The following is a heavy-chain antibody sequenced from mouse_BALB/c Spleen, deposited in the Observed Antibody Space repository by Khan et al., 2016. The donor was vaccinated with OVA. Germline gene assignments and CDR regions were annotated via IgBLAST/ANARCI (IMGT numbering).Heavy chain of an antibody. CDR1: GYTFTSYV. CDR2: IYPFNDDS. D-gene: IGHD1-1*01. J-gene: IGHJ3*01. CDR3: ATQCSTYSWFDY. V-gene: IGHV1S136*01. Sequence: VQLQQSGPELLKPGASVKMSCKASGYTFTSYVMHWVKQKPGQGLEWIGYIYPFNDDSKYSEKFKGKATLPSATSSNTAYMELSSLTSEDSAVYYGATQCSTYSWFDYWGQGTLVTVSA.